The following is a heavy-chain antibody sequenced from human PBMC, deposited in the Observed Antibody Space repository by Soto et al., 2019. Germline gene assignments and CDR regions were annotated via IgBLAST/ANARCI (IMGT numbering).Heavy chain of an antibody. D-gene: IGHD6-19*01. J-gene: IGHJ4*02. Sequence: PGGSLRLSCAASGFTFSSYAMSWVRQAPGKGLEWVAVISYDGNNKFYADSVKGRFTISRDNSKNTLYLQMNSLRAEDTAVFYCAKERSSGWSFDYWGQGTLVTVSS. V-gene: IGHV3-30*18. CDR3: AKERSSGWSFDY. CDR2: ISYDGNNK. CDR1: GFTFSSYA.